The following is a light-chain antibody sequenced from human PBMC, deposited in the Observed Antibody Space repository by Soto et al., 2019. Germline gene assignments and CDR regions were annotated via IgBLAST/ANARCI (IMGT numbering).Light chain of an antibody. CDR1: QSVSSSY. J-gene: IGKJ5*01. V-gene: IGKV3-20*01. CDR3: QAVCSSPIT. CDR2: GAS. Sequence: EIVLTQSPGTLSLSPGERATLSCRASQSVSSSYLAWYQQKPGQAPRLLIYGASSRATGIPDRFSGSGSGTRFTLTISRLEPEDFAVYYCQAVCSSPITFGQGTRLEIK.